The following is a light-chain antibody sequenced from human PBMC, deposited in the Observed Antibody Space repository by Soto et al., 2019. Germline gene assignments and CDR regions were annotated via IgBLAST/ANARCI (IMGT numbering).Light chain of an antibody. CDR1: QGISSY. V-gene: IGKV1-9*01. J-gene: IGKJ3*01. CDR2: AAS. CDR3: QQLNSYPVT. Sequence: DIQLTQSPSFLSASVGDRVTITCRASQGISSYLAWYQQKPGKAPKLLIYAASTFQSGVPSRFSGSGSGTEFTLTISSRQPEDFATYYCQQLNSYPVTFGPGTKVDIK.